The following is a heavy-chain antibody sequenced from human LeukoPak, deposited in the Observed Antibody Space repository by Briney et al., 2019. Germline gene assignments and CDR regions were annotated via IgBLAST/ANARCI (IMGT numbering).Heavy chain of an antibody. V-gene: IGHV4-61*02. Sequence: SETLSLTCTVSGGSISSSSYYWSWIRQPAGKGLEWIGRIYTSGSTNYNPSLKSRVTISVDTSKNQFSLKLSSVTAADTAVYYCARDSVAAAGLFDPWGQGTLVTVSS. D-gene: IGHD6-13*01. CDR3: ARDSVAAAGLFDP. CDR2: IYTSGST. CDR1: GGSISSSSYY. J-gene: IGHJ5*02.